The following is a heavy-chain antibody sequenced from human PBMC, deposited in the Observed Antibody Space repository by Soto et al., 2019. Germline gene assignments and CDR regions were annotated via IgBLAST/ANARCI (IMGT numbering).Heavy chain of an antibody. V-gene: IGHV1-18*04. CDR1: GYTFSDYG. J-gene: IGHJ6*02. D-gene: IGHD3-10*01. Sequence: QVQLMQPGGEVKKPGVSVKISCKASGYTFSDYGSNWVRQAPGQGIEWMGWISAHNRNTNYAQNLQSRVTMTIDSSTTTAYMELRSPTSDNTAGYYCARAFTMLRERGVDVWGQGPTVTVSS. CDR3: ARAFTMLRERGVDV. CDR2: ISAHNRNT.